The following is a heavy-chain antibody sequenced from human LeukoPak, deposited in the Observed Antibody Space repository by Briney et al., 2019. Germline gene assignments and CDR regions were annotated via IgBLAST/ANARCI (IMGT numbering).Heavy chain of an antibody. CDR1: GFTFSSYA. J-gene: IGHJ4*02. V-gene: IGHV3-23*01. D-gene: IGHD4-11*01. CDR2: ISGSGGST. CDR3: ATPFLHHYSNSVTDDY. Sequence: PGGSLRLSCAASGFTFSSYAMSWVRQAPGKGLEWVSAISGSGGSTYYADSVKGRFTISRDNSKNTLYLQMNSLRAEDTAVYYCATPFLHHYSNSVTDDYWGQGTLVTVSS.